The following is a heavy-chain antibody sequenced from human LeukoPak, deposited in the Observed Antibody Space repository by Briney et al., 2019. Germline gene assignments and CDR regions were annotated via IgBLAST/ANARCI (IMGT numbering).Heavy chain of an antibody. CDR1: GFTFSSSA. CDR2: ISGSGGST. J-gene: IGHJ5*02. CDR3: AKDRSSSWYGGWFDP. D-gene: IGHD6-13*01. Sequence: PGGSLRLSCAASGFTFSSSAMSWVRQAPGKGLEWVSAISGSGGSTYYADSVKGRFTISRDNSKNTLYLQMNSLRAEDTAVYYCAKDRSSSWYGGWFDPWGQGTLVTVSS. V-gene: IGHV3-23*01.